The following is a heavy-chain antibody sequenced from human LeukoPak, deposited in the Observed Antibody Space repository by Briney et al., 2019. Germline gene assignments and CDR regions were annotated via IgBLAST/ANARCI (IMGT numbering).Heavy chain of an antibody. J-gene: IGHJ5*02. D-gene: IGHD3-22*01. CDR2: ISSGGSTI. CDR3: ARGGYSDSSGYYL. V-gene: IGHV3-11*04. Sequence: GGSLRLSCAASGFTFSDYYMSWTRQAPGKGLEWVPYISSGGSTIYYADSVKGRFTISRDNAKNSLYLQMNSLRAEDTAVYYCARGGYSDSSGYYLWGQGTLVTVSS. CDR1: GFTFSDYY.